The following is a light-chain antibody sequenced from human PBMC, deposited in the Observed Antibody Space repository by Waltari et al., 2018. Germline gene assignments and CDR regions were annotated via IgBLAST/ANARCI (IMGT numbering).Light chain of an antibody. CDR3: QHRYNWPRT. CDR1: QSISNN. V-gene: IGKV3-11*01. J-gene: IGKJ1*01. Sequence: ILLTQSPVILSVSPGGNATLSCRASQSISNNLAWYQQKPGQAPRLLIYDASNRATGIPARFSGSGSGTDFTLTIASLEPEDLAVYYCQHRYNWPRTFGQGTKVEIK. CDR2: DAS.